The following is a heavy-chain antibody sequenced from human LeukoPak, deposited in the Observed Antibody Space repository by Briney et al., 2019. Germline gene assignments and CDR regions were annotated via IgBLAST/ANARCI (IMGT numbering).Heavy chain of an antibody. Sequence: ASVKFSCKASGYTFTNYAIHWVRQAPGQRLEWMGWINAGIGNTKYSQKFQDRVAITRDTSASTAYMELSSLRSEDTSVYYCARTQGVYYGGNFGAFDIWGQGTMVTVSS. CDR1: GYTFTNYA. V-gene: IGHV1-3*01. J-gene: IGHJ3*02. CDR3: ARTQGVYYGGNFGAFDI. D-gene: IGHD4-23*01. CDR2: INAGIGNT.